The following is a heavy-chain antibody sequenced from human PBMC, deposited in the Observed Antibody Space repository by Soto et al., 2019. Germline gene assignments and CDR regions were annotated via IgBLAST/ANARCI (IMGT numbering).Heavy chain of an antibody. J-gene: IGHJ6*02. CDR1: GGSISSGGYY. Sequence: SETLSLTCTVSGGSISSGGYYWSWIRQHPGKGLEWIGYIYYSGSTYYNPSLKSRVTISVDTSKNQFSLKLSSVTAADTAVYYCARDNYGGNSGAYYYYGMDVWGQGTTVTVS. D-gene: IGHD4-17*01. CDR3: ARDNYGGNSGAYYYYGMDV. V-gene: IGHV4-31*03. CDR2: IYYSGST.